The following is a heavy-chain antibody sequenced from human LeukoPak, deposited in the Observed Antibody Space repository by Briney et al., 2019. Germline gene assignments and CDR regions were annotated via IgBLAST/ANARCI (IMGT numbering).Heavy chain of an antibody. CDR3: ARGRGSGSYLYYYYYYMDV. J-gene: IGHJ6*03. V-gene: IGHV1-18*01. CDR2: ISAYNGNT. CDR1: GYTFTSYG. D-gene: IGHD3-10*01. Sequence: GASVKVSCKAPGYTFTSYGISWVRQAPGQGLEWMGWISAYNGNTNYAQKLQGRVTMTTDTSTSTAYMELRSLRSDDTAVYYCARGRGSGSYLYYYYYYMDVWGKGTTVTVSS.